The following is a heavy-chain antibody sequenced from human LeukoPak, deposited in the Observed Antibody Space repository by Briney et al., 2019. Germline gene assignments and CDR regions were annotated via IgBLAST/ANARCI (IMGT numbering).Heavy chain of an antibody. V-gene: IGHV3-74*01. J-gene: IGHJ6*02. CDR3: AKRSDTSGYGMDV. CDR1: GFTFSRYW. D-gene: IGHD3-10*01. Sequence: GGSLRLSCAASGFTFSRYWMHWVRQAPGEGLVWVSRIDEHGSTTDYADSVEGRFTIYRDNAKNTLYLQMNSLRAEDTAVYYCAKRSDTSGYGMDVWGQGTTVTVSS. CDR2: IDEHGSTT.